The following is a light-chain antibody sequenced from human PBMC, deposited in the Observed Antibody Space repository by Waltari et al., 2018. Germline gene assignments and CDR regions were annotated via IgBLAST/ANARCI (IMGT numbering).Light chain of an antibody. CDR2: AAS. Sequence: AIRMTQSPSSFPASTGDRVTITCRASQHIAGYLAWYQQKPGKAPKLLIYAASTLQSGVPSRFSGSGSGTDFTLTISGLQSEDFATYYCQQYYSDPLTFGGGTKVEIK. J-gene: IGKJ4*01. CDR1: QHIAGY. CDR3: QQYYSDPLT. V-gene: IGKV1-8*01.